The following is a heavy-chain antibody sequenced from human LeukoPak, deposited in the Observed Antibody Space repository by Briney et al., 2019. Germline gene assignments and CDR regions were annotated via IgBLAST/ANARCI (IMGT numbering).Heavy chain of an antibody. CDR2: IYYSGST. Sequence: PSQTLSLTCTVSGGSISSGGYYWSWIRQHPGKGLEWIGYIYYSGSTYYNPSLKGRVTISVDTSKNQFSLKLSSVTAADTAVYYCASSVVPAAMAPNFDYWGQGTLVTVSS. V-gene: IGHV4-31*03. CDR3: ASSVVPAAMAPNFDY. CDR1: GGSISSGGYY. D-gene: IGHD2-2*01. J-gene: IGHJ4*02.